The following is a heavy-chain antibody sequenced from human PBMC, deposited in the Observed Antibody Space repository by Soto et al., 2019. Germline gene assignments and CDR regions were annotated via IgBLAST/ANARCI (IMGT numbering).Heavy chain of an antibody. CDR2: IWYDGSNK. D-gene: IGHD2-15*01. V-gene: IGHV3-33*01. CDR3: ARDGLGVVDY. Sequence: QVQLVESGGGVVQPGRSLRLSCAASGFTFSSYGMHWVRQAPGKGLEWVAVIWYDGSNKYYADSVKGRFTISRDNSKNTLYLRMNSLRAEDTAVYYCARDGLGVVDYWGQGTLVTVSS. J-gene: IGHJ4*02. CDR1: GFTFSSYG.